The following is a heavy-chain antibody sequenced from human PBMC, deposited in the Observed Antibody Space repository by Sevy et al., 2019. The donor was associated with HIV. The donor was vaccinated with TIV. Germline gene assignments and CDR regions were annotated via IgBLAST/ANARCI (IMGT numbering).Heavy chain of an antibody. J-gene: IGHJ4*02. CDR3: ARGKSGYSYALNY. Sequence: GGSLRLSCAASGFTVNSNYMTWVRQAPGKGLEGVSVIHSDDTTYHADSVKDRFTISSDNFKNTLYLHMSSLRAEDTAVYYCARGKSGYSYALNYWGQGTLVTVSS. D-gene: IGHD5-18*01. CDR2: IHSDDTT. V-gene: IGHV3-66*01. CDR1: GFTVNSNY.